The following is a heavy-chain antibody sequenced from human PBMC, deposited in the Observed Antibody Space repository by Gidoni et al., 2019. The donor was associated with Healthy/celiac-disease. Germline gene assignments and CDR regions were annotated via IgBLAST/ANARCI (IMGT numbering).Heavy chain of an antibody. J-gene: IGHJ5*02. Sequence: EVQLVQSGAEVKKPGESLRISCKGSGYSFTSYWISWLRQRPGKGLEWMGRIDPSDSYTNYSPSFQGHVTISADKSISTAYLQWSSLKASATAMYYCASGAVAQNWFDPWGQGTLVTVSS. D-gene: IGHD6-19*01. CDR2: IDPSDSYT. V-gene: IGHV5-10-1*03. CDR3: ASGAVAQNWFDP. CDR1: GYSFTSYW.